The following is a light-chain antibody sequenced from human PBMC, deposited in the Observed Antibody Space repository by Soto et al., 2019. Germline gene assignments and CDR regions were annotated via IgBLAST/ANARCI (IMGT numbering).Light chain of an antibody. CDR1: SSDVGAYKH. CDR3: AAWDDSLNGPV. CDR2: SNN. V-gene: IGLV1-44*01. Sequence: QSALTQPASVSGSPGQSITVSCTGTSSDVGAYKHVSWYQQLPGTAPKLLIYSNNQRPSGVPDRFSGSKSGTSASLAISGLQSEDEADYYCAAWDDSLNGPVFGTGTKVTVL. J-gene: IGLJ1*01.